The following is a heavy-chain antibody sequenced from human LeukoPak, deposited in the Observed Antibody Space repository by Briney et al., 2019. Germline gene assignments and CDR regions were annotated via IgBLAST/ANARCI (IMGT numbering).Heavy chain of an antibody. CDR2: INQEGSEK. CDR3: ARVGPYYYGLGSYASFDH. Sequence: PGGSLRLSCAASGFTFSSYWMSWVRQAPGKGLEWVANINQEGSEKYYGDFVKGRFTISRDNAKNSLYLQMRSLRAEDTAVYYCARVGPYYYGLGSYASFDHWGQGTLVTVSS. D-gene: IGHD3-10*01. J-gene: IGHJ4*01. CDR1: GFTFSSYW. V-gene: IGHV3-7*03.